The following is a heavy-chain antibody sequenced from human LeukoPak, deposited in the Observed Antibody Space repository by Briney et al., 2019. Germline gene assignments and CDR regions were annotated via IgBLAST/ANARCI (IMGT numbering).Heavy chain of an antibody. CDR2: IIPIFGTA. Sequence: SVKVSCKASGGTFSSYAISWVRQAPGQGPEWMGGIIPIFGTANYAQKFQGRVTITTDESTSTAYMELSSLRSEDTAVYYCARDFSAGTTDRDYYYYYYMDVWGKGTTVTVSS. V-gene: IGHV1-69*05. CDR1: GGTFSSYA. CDR3: ARDFSAGTTDRDYYYYYYMDV. J-gene: IGHJ6*03. D-gene: IGHD1-7*01.